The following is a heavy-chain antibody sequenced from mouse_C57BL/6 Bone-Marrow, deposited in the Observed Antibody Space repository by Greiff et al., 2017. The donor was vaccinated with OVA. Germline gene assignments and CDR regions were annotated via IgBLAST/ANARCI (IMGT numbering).Heavy chain of an antibody. Sequence: VQLQQSGPELVKPGASVKISCKASGYSFTDSNMNWVKQSNGKSLEWIGVINPNYGTTSYNQKFKGKATLTVDQSSSTAYMQLNSLTSEDSAVYYCAFYYGSSYRYVDVWGTGTTVTVSS. CDR3: AFYYGSSYRYVDV. J-gene: IGHJ1*03. D-gene: IGHD1-1*01. V-gene: IGHV1-39*01. CDR1: GYSFTDSN. CDR2: INPNYGTT.